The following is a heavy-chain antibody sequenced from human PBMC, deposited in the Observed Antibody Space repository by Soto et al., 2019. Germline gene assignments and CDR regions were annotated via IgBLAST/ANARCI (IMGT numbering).Heavy chain of an antibody. V-gene: IGHV3-23*01. J-gene: IGHJ4*02. CDR1: GFTFSSYA. Sequence: GGSLRLSCAASGFTFSSYAMSWVRQAPGKGLEWVSAISGSGGSTYYADSVKGRFTISRDNSKNTLYLQMNSLRAEDTAVYYCATPKGGRQLWLSTDYWGQGTLVTVSS. D-gene: IGHD5-18*01. CDR2: ISGSGGST. CDR3: ATPKGGRQLWLSTDY.